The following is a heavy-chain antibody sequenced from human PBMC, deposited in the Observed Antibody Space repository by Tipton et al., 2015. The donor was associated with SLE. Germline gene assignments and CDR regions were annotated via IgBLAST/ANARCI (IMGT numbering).Heavy chain of an antibody. D-gene: IGHD1-1*01. J-gene: IGHJ4*02. CDR1: GGSISSLS. Sequence: TLSLTCTVSGGSISSLSWSWIRQPPGKRLEWIGYIFHTGSTNYNPSFKSRVAMSVDMSKNQFSLKLTSVTAADTAVYYCASGNPVMPLWGQGTLVTVSS. V-gene: IGHV4-59*01. CDR2: IFHTGST. CDR3: ASGNPVMPL.